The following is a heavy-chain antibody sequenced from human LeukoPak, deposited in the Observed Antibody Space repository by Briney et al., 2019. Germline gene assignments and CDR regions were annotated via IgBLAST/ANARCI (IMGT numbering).Heavy chain of an antibody. D-gene: IGHD6-19*01. CDR2: IYTSGST. J-gene: IGHJ4*02. V-gene: IGHV4-61*02. Sequence: SETLSLTCTVSGGSISSGSYYWSWIRQPAGKGLEWIGRIYTSGSTNYNPSLKSRVTISVDTSKNQFSLKLSSVTAADTAVYYCARQGVDSGWYRLIDYWGQGTLVTVSS. CDR3: ARQGVDSGWYRLIDY. CDR1: GGSISSGSYY.